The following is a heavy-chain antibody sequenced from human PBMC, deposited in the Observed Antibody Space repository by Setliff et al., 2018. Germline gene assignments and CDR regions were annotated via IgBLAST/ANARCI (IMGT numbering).Heavy chain of an antibody. CDR2: VYYSGTA. CDR3: ARGVRTGHLDS. V-gene: IGHV4-59*12. J-gene: IGHJ4*02. D-gene: IGHD1-1*01. CDR1: DGSLSTYY. Sequence: LSLTCTVSDGSLSTYYWSWIRQPPGKGLEFIGYVYYSGTANYSPSLRSRLTISVDTSKNQFSLKLRSVTVADTAVYFCARGVRTGHLDSWGQGTLVTVSS.